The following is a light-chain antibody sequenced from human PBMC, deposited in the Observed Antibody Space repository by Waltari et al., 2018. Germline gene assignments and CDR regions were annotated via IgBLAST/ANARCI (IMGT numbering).Light chain of an antibody. CDR2: YDR. Sequence: SSVVTQPPSVSVAPGETATITCGGDNIGTYSVHWYQQKAGPAPVLVIFYDRDRPSGIPDRFSGSNSGNTATLTISRVEAGDEARYYCHVWHPHVDPGVFGTGTEVTVL. V-gene: IGLV3-21*04. CDR1: NIGTYS. CDR3: HVWHPHVDPGV. J-gene: IGLJ1*01.